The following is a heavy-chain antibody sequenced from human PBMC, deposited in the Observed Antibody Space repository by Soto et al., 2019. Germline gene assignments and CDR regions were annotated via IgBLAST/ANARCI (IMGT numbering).Heavy chain of an antibody. D-gene: IGHD1-26*01. CDR3: ARGATSYYYYGMDV. CDR2: IWYDGSNK. Sequence: QVQLVESGGGVVQPGRSLRLSCAASGFTFSSYGMHWVRQAPGKGLEWVAVIWYDGSNKYYADSVKGRFTISRDNSKNTLYLQMNSLRAEDTAVYYCARGATSYYYYGMDVWGQGTTVTVSS. CDR1: GFTFSSYG. V-gene: IGHV3-33*01. J-gene: IGHJ6*02.